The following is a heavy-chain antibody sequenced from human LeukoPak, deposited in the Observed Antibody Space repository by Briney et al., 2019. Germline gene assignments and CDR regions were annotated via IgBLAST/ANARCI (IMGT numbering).Heavy chain of an antibody. CDR2: IYYSGNT. J-gene: IGHJ4*02. V-gene: IGHV4-39*01. CDR1: GGSISSSSYY. D-gene: IGHD2-2*01. Sequence: PSETRSFTCTVSGGSISSSSYYWDWIRQPPGKGLEWIGAIYYSGNTNYNPSLKSRVTISVDTSKNQFSLKLSSVTAADTAVYYCARHRIPAALASAFDYWGQETLVSVSS. CDR3: ARHRIPAALASAFDY.